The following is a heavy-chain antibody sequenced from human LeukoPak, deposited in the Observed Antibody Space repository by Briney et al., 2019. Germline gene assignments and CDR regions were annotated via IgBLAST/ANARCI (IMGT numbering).Heavy chain of an antibody. V-gene: IGHV1-2*02. CDR1: GYTFTGYY. J-gene: IGHJ5*02. CDR3: AREDIVVVPAAINADNWFDP. CDR2: INPNSGGT. D-gene: IGHD2-2*02. Sequence: ASVKVSCKASGYTFTGYYMHWVRQAPGQGLEWMGWINPNSGGTNYAQKFQGRVTMTRETSISTAYMELSRLRSDDTAVYYCAREDIVVVPAAINADNWFDPWGQGTLVTVSS.